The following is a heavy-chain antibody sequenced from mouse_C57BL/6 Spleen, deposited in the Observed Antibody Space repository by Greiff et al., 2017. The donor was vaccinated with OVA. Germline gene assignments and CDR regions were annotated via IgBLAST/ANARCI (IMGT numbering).Heavy chain of an antibody. D-gene: IGHD1-1*01. V-gene: IGHV6-3*01. CDR3: TVGDYDYAMDY. J-gene: IGHJ4*01. Sequence: DVKLVESGGGLVQPGGSMKLSCVASGFTFSNYWMNWVRQSPEKGLEWVAQIRLKSDNYATHYEESVKGRFTISRDDSTSSFYLQMNNLSAEDTAIYYCTVGDYDYAMDYWGQGTSVTVSS. CDR1: GFTFSNYW. CDR2: IRLKSDNYAT.